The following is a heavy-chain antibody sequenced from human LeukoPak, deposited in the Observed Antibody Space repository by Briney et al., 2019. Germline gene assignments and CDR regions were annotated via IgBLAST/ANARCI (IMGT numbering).Heavy chain of an antibody. Sequence: PGGSLRLSCAASGFNVSSNYMSWVRQAPGKGLEWVSVIYSGGSTYYGDSVKGRFTISRDNSKNTLYLQMSSLRAEDTAVYYCARASGSGSYYLGHWGQGTLVTVSS. CDR3: ARASGSGSYYLGH. D-gene: IGHD3-10*01. V-gene: IGHV3-66*01. J-gene: IGHJ4*02. CDR1: GFNVSSNY. CDR2: IYSGGST.